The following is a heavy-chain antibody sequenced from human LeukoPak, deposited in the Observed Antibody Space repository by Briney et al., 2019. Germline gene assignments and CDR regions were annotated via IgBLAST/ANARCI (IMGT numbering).Heavy chain of an antibody. D-gene: IGHD3-22*01. V-gene: IGHV4-39*07. CDR1: GGSISSSSYY. Sequence: SETLSLTCTVSGGSISSSSYYWGWIRQPPGKGLEWIGSIYYSGSTYYNPSLKSRATISVDTSKNQFSLKLSSVTAADTDVYYCERVDSSGYSYYFDYWGQETLVTVSS. CDR2: IYYSGST. CDR3: ERVDSSGYSYYFDY. J-gene: IGHJ4*02.